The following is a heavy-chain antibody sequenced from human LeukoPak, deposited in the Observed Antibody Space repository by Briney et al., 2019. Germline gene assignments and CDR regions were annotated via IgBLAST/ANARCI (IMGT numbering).Heavy chain of an antibody. V-gene: IGHV4-34*01. CDR1: GGSFSGYY. CDR2: SNHSGST. J-gene: IGHJ4*02. D-gene: IGHD3-10*01. Sequence: SETLSLTCVVYGGSFSGYYWSWIRQPPGKGLEWIGESNHSGSTNYNPSLKSRVTISVDTSKNQFSLKLSSVTAADTAVYYCASSGRGPTMVRGPDYWGQGTLVTVSS. CDR3: ASSGRGPTMVRGPDY.